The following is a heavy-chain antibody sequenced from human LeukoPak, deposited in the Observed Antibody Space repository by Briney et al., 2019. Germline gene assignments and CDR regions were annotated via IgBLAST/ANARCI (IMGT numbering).Heavy chain of an antibody. J-gene: IGHJ4*02. Sequence: GGSLRLSCAASGFTFSSCWMSWVRQAPGKGLEWAANIKQDGSEKYYVDSVKGRFTISRDNAKNSLYLQMNSLRAEDTAVYYCARDPHSSSLDYWGQGTLVTVSS. D-gene: IGHD6-13*01. V-gene: IGHV3-7*01. CDR3: ARDPHSSSLDY. CDR1: GFTFSSCW. CDR2: IKQDGSEK.